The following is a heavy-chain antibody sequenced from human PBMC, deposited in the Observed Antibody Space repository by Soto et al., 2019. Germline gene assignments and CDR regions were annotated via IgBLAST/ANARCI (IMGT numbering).Heavy chain of an antibody. J-gene: IGHJ6*02. CDR1: GYSFTSYW. CDR3: ARLGCCMVRRVTPCCVDV. CDR2: IYPGDSDT. D-gene: IGHD3-10*01. V-gene: IGHV5-51*01. Sequence: GESLKISCKGSGYSFTSYWIGWVRQMPGKGLEWMGIIYPGDSDTRYSPSFQGQVTISADKSISTAYLQWSSLKASDTAMYYCARLGCCMVRRVTPCCVDVRGQCTTVTGSS.